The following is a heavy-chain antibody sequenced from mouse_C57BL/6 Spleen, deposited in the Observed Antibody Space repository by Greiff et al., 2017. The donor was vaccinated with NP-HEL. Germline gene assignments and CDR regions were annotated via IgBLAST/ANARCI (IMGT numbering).Heavy chain of an antibody. CDR1: GYTFTSYW. D-gene: IGHD1-1*01. Sequence: QVQLQQSGAELAKPGASVKLSCKASGYTFTSYWMHWVKQRPGQGLEWIGYINPSSGYTKYNQKFKDKATLTADKSTSTDYMQLSSLTYEDSAVYYCTRVSYYYGSRKGVYFDYWGQGTTLTVSS. V-gene: IGHV1-7*01. J-gene: IGHJ2*01. CDR2: INPSSGYT. CDR3: TRVSYYYGSRKGVYFDY.